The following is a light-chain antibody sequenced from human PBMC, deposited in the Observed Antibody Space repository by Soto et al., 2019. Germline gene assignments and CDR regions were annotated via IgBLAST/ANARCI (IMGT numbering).Light chain of an antibody. V-gene: IGKV3-15*01. CDR2: GAS. CDR3: QQYNNWPPIT. CDR1: QSVSSN. Sequence: EIVMTQSPATLSVSPGERATLSCRASQSVSSNLAWYQQKPGQAPRLLIYGASTRATGIPARFSGSGSGTECTLTISSLQSEDFAVYYRQQYNNWPPITFGQGTRLEIK. J-gene: IGKJ5*01.